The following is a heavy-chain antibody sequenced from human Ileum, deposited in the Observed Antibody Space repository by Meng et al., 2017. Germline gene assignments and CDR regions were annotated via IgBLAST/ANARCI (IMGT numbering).Heavy chain of an antibody. Sequence: CTGPVEFICTYHWGRCPPPHGNGLEVYRGFDGCCDTKYNTSLKSRVTMSVYPSKDQFSLKLTSVSAADTAVYYCARGSKYSSGYDYLDSWGQGTLVTVSS. CDR1: VEFICTYH. CDR3: ARGSKYSSGYDYLDS. CDR2: FDGCCDT. V-gene: IGHV4-4*07. D-gene: IGHD3-22*01. J-gene: IGHJ4*02.